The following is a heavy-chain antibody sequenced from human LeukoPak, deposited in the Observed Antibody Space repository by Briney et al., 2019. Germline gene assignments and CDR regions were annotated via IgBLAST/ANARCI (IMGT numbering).Heavy chain of an antibody. CDR3: ARDRYGGKAIDY. D-gene: IGHD4-23*01. Sequence: GGSLRLSCAASGFTFSSYAMSWVRQAPGKGLEWVSAISGSGGSTYYADSVKGRFTISRDNAKNSLYLQMNSLRAEDTAVYYCARDRYGGKAIDYWGQGTLVTVSS. CDR1: GFTFSSYA. J-gene: IGHJ4*02. V-gene: IGHV3-23*01. CDR2: ISGSGGST.